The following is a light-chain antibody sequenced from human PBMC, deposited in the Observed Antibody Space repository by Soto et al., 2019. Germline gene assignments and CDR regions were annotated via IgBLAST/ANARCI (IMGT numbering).Light chain of an antibody. CDR2: AAS. Sequence: AIRMTQSPSSLSASTGDRVTNTCRASQGIRSYLAWYQQKPGKAPKLLIYAASTLQSGVPSRFSGSGSGTDFTLTISCLQSEDFATYYCQQYYSYPQTFGQGTKVDIK. V-gene: IGKV1-8*01. CDR3: QQYYSYPQT. CDR1: QGIRSY. J-gene: IGKJ1*01.